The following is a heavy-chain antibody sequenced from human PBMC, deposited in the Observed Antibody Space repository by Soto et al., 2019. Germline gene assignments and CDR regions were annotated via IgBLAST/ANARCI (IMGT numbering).Heavy chain of an antibody. V-gene: IGHV3-30-3*01. Sequence: QVHLVESGGGVVQPGRSLRLSCAASGFSFSSYAMHWVRQAPGKGLEWVAVISYDGSNKYYADSVKGRFTISRDHSKNTMDLQMNSLRAADTAVFYCAGQYGGNYWYFDLWCRGTLVTVSS. D-gene: IGHD4-17*01. CDR2: ISYDGSNK. J-gene: IGHJ2*01. CDR3: AGQYGGNYWYFDL. CDR1: GFSFSSYA.